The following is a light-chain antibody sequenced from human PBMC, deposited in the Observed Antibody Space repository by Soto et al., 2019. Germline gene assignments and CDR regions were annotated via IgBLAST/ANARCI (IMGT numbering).Light chain of an antibody. V-gene: IGKV3-20*01. CDR1: QSFSSSY. J-gene: IGKJ1*01. CDR2: GAS. Sequence: EIVLTQSPGTLSLSPGERATLSCRASQSFSSSYLAWYQQKPGQAPRLLIYGASSRATGIPDRFSGSESGTNFTLTISILEPEDFAVYYCHQYGGSPWTFGQGTKVEIK. CDR3: HQYGGSPWT.